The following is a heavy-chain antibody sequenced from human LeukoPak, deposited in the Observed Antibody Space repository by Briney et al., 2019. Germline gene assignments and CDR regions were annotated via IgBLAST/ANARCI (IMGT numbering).Heavy chain of an antibody. J-gene: IGHJ4*02. CDR1: GFTFSRHT. CDR2: ISFDGTKH. D-gene: IGHD2-15*01. CDR3: VKDRAAVLEY. Sequence: GGSLRLSCAASGFTFSRHTMHWVRQAPGKGLEWVAVISFDGTKHYYADSVKGRFAIARDNSKNTLYLQMSSLRGQDTAIYYCVKDRAAVLEYWGQGTLVTVSS. V-gene: IGHV3-30*18.